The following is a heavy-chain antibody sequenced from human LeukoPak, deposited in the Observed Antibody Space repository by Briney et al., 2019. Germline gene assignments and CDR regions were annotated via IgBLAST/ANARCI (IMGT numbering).Heavy chain of an antibody. Sequence: PSQTLPLTCTVSGGSISSGSYYWSWIRQPAGKGLEWIGRIYTSGSTNYNPSLKGRVTISVDTSKNQFSLKLSSVTAADTAVYYCARDLRRALDIWGQGTMVTVSS. V-gene: IGHV4-61*02. J-gene: IGHJ3*02. CDR3: ARDLRRALDI. CDR1: GGSISSGSYY. CDR2: IYTSGST.